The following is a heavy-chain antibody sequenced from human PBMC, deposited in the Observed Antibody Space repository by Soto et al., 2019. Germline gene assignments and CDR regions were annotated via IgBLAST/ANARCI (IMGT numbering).Heavy chain of an antibody. CDR1: GVSITSYF. Sequence: PSETLSLTCTVSGVSITSYFWSWIRQTPGKGLDWIGSISFSGATYCNPSLKGRAALSVDTPENHLYLTLNSVTSADTAVYFWARAHAPTMTFADWGQGNMV. J-gene: IGHJ4*01. D-gene: IGHD1-1*01. CDR3: ARAHAPTMTFAD. V-gene: IGHV4-59*01. CDR2: ISFSGAT.